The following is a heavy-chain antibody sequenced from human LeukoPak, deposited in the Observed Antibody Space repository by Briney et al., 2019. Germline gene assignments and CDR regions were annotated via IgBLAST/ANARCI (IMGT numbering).Heavy chain of an antibody. CDR1: GGSFSGYY. D-gene: IGHD3-22*01. CDR3: ARPRGGTSGYQYFQH. Sequence: SETLSLTCAVSGGSFSGYYWSWIRQPPGKGLEWIGEINHSGSTNYNPSLKSRVTISVGTSKNQFSLKLSSVTAADTAVYYCARPRGGTSGYQYFQHWGQGTLVTVSS. CDR2: INHSGST. V-gene: IGHV4-34*01. J-gene: IGHJ1*01.